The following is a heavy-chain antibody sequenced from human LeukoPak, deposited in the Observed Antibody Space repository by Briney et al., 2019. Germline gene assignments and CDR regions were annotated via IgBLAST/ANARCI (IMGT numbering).Heavy chain of an antibody. CDR1: GFTFSSYS. J-gene: IGHJ5*02. D-gene: IGHD6-19*01. CDR3: ASSRRDSSLWFDP. V-gene: IGHV3-48*01. CDR2: ISSSSSTI. Sequence: QPGGSLRLSCAASGFTFSSYSMNWVRQAPGKGLEWVSYISSSSSTIYYADSVKGRFTISRDNAKNSLYLQMNSLRAEDTAVYYCASSRRDSSLWFDPWGQGTLVTVSS.